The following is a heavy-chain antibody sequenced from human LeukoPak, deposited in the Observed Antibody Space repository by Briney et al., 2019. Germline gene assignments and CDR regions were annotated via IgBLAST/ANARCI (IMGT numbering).Heavy chain of an antibody. CDR1: GFTFSSYA. D-gene: IGHD3-9*01. CDR3: ARSSHYDILTGYSEEDAFDI. CDR2: IYSGGST. J-gene: IGHJ3*02. V-gene: IGHV3-53*01. Sequence: GGSLRLSCAASGFTFSSYAMTWVRQAPGEGLEWVSVIYSGGSTDYADSVKGRFTISRDTSKNTLYLQMNSLRVEATAVYYCARSSHYDILTGYSEEDAFDIWGQGTMVTVSS.